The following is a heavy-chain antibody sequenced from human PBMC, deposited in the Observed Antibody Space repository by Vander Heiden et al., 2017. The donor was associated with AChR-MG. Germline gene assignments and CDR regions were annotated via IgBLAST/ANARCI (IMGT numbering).Heavy chain of an antibody. J-gene: IGHJ4*02. V-gene: IGHV1-46*03. CDR3: ARELTGSFYFDF. D-gene: IGHD1-26*01. CDR2: INPSLDST. Sequence: QVQLVQSGAEVKKPGASLKVSCKTSGFTFTNYHMHWVRQAPGQGLEWVGTINPSLDSTHYAQKFQGRVRMTRDTSTKTVYMDMTRLRPEDTAVYFCARELTGSFYFDFGGQESQHRLL. CDR1: GFTFTNYH.